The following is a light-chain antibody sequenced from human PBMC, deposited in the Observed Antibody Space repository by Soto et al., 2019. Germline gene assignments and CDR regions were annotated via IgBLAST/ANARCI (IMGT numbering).Light chain of an antibody. CDR1: QSVSSTY. J-gene: IGKJ1*01. CDR2: GAS. CDR3: QPSDRSSWT. Sequence: EIVLTQSPGTLSLSPGERATLSCRASQSVSSTYLAWYQHRPGQALRLLIYGASRRATGIPDRFSGSGSGTEFTLTINRLASEDFEVYYCQPSDRSSWTFRQETKVEIK. V-gene: IGKV3-20*01.